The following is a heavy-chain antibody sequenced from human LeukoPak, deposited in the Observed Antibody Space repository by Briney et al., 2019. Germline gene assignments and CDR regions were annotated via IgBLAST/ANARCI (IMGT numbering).Heavy chain of an antibody. CDR2: IKQDGGEK. V-gene: IGHV3-7*01. J-gene: IGHJ4*02. CDR1: GFTFSSYW. CDR3: ARMSTSSWYVCDY. D-gene: IGHD6-13*01. Sequence: PGGSLRLSCAASGFTFSSYWMTRVRQSPGKGLEWVANIKQDGGEKYYVDSVTGRFTISRDNAKNSLYLQMNSLRADVTAVYYCARMSTSSWYVCDYWGQGTLVTVSS.